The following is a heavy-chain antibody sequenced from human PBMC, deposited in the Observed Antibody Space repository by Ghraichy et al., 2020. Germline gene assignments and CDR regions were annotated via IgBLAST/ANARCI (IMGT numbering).Heavy chain of an antibody. CDR2: ITSSSRTK. D-gene: IGHD4-23*01. J-gene: IGHJ6*02. Sequence: GGSLRLSCGGSGFTFSAYSMNWVRQSPGRGLEWVSYITSSSRTKSYADSVKGRFTISRDNAQNSLYLQMNSLRDEDTAVYYCARGSTVVRFFYYDGMDVCGQGTTLTVSS. V-gene: IGHV3-48*02. CDR1: GFTFSAYS. CDR3: ARGSTVVRFFYYDGMDV.